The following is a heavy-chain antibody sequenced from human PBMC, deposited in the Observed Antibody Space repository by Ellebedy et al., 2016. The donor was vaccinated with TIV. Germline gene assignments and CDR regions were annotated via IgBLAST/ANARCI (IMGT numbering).Heavy chain of an antibody. V-gene: IGHV1-69*13. J-gene: IGHJ4*02. Sequence: SVKVSCXASGGTFSSYAISWVRQAPGQGLEWMGGIIPIFGTANYAQKFQGRVTITADESTSTAYMELSSLRSEDTAVYYCAREGRKGHDYGDYIAGGDYFDYWGQGTLVTVSS. CDR3: AREGRKGHDYGDYIAGGDYFDY. D-gene: IGHD4-17*01. CDR2: IIPIFGTA. CDR1: GGTFSSYA.